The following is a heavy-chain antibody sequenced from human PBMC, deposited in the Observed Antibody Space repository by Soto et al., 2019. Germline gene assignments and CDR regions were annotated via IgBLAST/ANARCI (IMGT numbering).Heavy chain of an antibody. CDR3: ARDDCTQSLDVFDI. D-gene: IGHD2-21*01. J-gene: IGHJ3*02. CDR2: MHHSGNI. V-gene: IGHV4-38-2*01. CDR1: AFSISSGCY. Sequence: PSETRSRTWAVSAFSISSGCYWCLLRQPPGRGRERIGSMHHSGNIYYYASLKSRVTISLDTSKNKFSLKVTCVTAADTAVYYCARDDCTQSLDVFDIWGQGTMVTVSS.